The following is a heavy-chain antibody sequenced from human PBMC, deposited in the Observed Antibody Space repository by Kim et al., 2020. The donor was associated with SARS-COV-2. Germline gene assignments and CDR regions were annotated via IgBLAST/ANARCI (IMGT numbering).Heavy chain of an antibody. CDR1: GFTFSSYA. V-gene: IGHV3-30*04. CDR2: ISYDGSNK. J-gene: IGHJ6*02. Sequence: GGSLRLSCAASGFTFSSYAMHWVRQAPGKGLEWVAVISYDGSNKYYADSVKGRFTISRDNSKNTMYLQMNSLRAEDTAVYYCARTLGGGYYYGMDVWGQGTTVNVSS. D-gene: IGHD2-15*01. CDR3: ARTLGGGYYYGMDV.